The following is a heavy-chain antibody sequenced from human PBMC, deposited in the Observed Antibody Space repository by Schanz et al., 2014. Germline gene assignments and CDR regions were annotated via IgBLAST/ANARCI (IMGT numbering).Heavy chain of an antibody. CDR3: ARDFHGYGPHLDY. J-gene: IGHJ4*02. CDR1: GFTFSAYA. V-gene: IGHV3-33*08. CDR2: LWHDGSKK. D-gene: IGHD5-12*01. Sequence: MQLLESGGGLVQPGGSLRLSCAASGFTFSAYAMTWVRQAPGKGLEWVAILWHDGSKKYYADSVKGRFTVSRDNSKNTLYLQLNSLRAEDTAVYYCARDFHGYGPHLDYWGQGSLVTVSS.